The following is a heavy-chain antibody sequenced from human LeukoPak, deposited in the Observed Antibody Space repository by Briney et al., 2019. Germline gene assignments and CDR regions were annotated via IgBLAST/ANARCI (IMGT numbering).Heavy chain of an antibody. CDR1: GFTFSSYG. CDR3: ARVGVGGYDAFDI. CDR2: IWYDGSNK. J-gene: IGHJ3*02. D-gene: IGHD3-22*01. V-gene: IGHV3-33*08. Sequence: GGSLRLSCSASGFTFSSYGMHWVRQAPGKGLEWVAVIWYDGSNKYYADSVKGRFTISRDNSKNTLYLQMNSLRAEDTAVYYCARVGVGGYDAFDIWGQGTMVTVSS.